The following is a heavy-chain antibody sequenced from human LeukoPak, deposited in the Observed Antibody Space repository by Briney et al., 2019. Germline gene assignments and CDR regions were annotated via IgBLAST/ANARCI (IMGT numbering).Heavy chain of an antibody. V-gene: IGHV3-23*01. CDR3: VKRGSNYGPFDN. J-gene: IGHJ4*02. Sequence: PGGSLRLSCATSGFTFSSYAMTWARRAPEKGLEWVSTISYTGGDTYYADSVKGRFTIPRDNSRDTVYLQMNNLRAEDTAIYFCVKRGSNYGPFDNWGQGTLVTVSS. CDR1: GFTFSSYA. D-gene: IGHD5-18*01. CDR2: ISYTGGDT.